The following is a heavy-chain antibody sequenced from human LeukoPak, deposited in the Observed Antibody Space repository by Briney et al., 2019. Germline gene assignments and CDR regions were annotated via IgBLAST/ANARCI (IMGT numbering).Heavy chain of an antibody. V-gene: IGHV1-2*02. J-gene: IGHJ2*01. CDR2: INPNSGGT. CDR3: ASRSDTQYYYDSSGYYLTGWYFDL. CDR1: GYTFAGYY. Sequence: GASVKVSCKASGYTFAGYYMHWVRQAPGQGLEWMGWINPNSGGTNYAQKFQGRVTMTRDTSISTAYMELSRLRSDDTAVYYCASRSDTQYYYDSSGYYLTGWYFDLWGRGTLVTVSS. D-gene: IGHD3-22*01.